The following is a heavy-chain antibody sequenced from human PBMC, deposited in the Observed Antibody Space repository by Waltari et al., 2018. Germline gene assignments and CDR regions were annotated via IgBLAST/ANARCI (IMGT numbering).Heavy chain of an antibody. Sequence: EVQLVESGGGLVKPGGSLRLSCEASGFTFSGYSMNWVRQAPGKGVELVSSNSGDSRFIYYADSGNCRFTLSSDDGKNSLYLPINRLGVEETAVLYLARDPGGFFDYWGPGTLVSVSS. D-gene: IGHD3-16*01. CDR1: GFTFSGYS. V-gene: IGHV3-21*01. CDR3: ARDPGGFFDY. J-gene: IGHJ4*02. CDR2: NSGDSRFI.